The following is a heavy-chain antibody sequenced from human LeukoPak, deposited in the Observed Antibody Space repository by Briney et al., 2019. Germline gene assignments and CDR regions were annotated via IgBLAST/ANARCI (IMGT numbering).Heavy chain of an antibody. CDR2: IIPMFGSP. J-gene: IGHJ5*02. CDR1: GGTFSNYV. V-gene: IGHV1-69*01. D-gene: IGHD5-12*01. CDR3: ARVPRGLRPLGWFDP. Sequence: SVKVSCKASGGTFSNYVFSWVRQAPGQGLEWMGGIIPMFGSPNYAQKFQGRVTITADESTSTAYMELSSLRSDDTAVYYCARVPRGLRPLGWFDPWGQGTLVTVPS.